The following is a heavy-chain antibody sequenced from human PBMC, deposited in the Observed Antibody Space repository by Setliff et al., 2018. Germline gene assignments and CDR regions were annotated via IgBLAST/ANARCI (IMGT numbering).Heavy chain of an antibody. J-gene: IGHJ4*02. D-gene: IGHD6-19*01. CDR1: GYTLSKYY. CDR2: INPSGGLT. CDR3: ARTPPNRGLSNGWYVDY. Sequence: GASVKVSCKASGYTLSKYYMHWVRQAPGQGLEWMGIINPSGGLTKYAQKFQGRVTMTSDTSTNTVYLEVSSLRSEDTAVYYCARTPPNRGLSNGWYVDYWGQGALVTVSS. V-gene: IGHV1-46*01.